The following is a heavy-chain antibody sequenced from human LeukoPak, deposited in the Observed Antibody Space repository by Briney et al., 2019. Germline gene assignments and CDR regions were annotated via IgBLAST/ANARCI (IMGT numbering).Heavy chain of an antibody. D-gene: IGHD3-22*01. Sequence: PGGSLRLSCTASGFIFNKYGLIWVRQAPGKGLEWVSAISNDCGGTKYADFVKCRFTISRDNSKNALFLQMNSLRAEDTALYYCAKGSSGYFFVRWGQGTLVTVPS. CDR2: ISNDCGGT. J-gene: IGHJ4*02. V-gene: IGHV3-23*01. CDR1: GFIFNKYG. CDR3: AKGSSGYFFVR.